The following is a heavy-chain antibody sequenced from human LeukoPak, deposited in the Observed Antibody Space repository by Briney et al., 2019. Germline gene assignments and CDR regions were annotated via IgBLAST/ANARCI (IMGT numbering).Heavy chain of an antibody. CDR3: ARNYDFWSGYTF. D-gene: IGHD3-3*01. Sequence: PGGSLRLSCAASGFTFSSYGMHWVRQAPGKGLEWVAFIRYDGSNKYYADSVKGRFTISRDNSKNTLYLQMNSLRAEDTAVYYCARNYDFWSGYTFWGQGTLVTVSS. CDR2: IRYDGSNK. V-gene: IGHV3-30*02. J-gene: IGHJ4*02. CDR1: GFTFSSYG.